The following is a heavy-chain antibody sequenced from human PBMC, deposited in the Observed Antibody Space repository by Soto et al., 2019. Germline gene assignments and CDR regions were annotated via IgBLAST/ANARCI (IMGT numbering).Heavy chain of an antibody. CDR2: IIPIFGTA. J-gene: IGHJ5*02. D-gene: IGHD6-19*01. Sequence: QVQLVQSGAEVKKPGSSVKVSCKASGGTFSSYAISWVRQAPGQGLEWMGGIIPIFGTANYAQKFQGRVTITANESTTTDYMELTSLRSEDTAVYYGAGGNGAVSEIIYKWFDHWGQGTLVTVSS. V-gene: IGHV1-69*01. CDR1: GGTFSSYA. CDR3: AGGNGAVSEIIYKWFDH.